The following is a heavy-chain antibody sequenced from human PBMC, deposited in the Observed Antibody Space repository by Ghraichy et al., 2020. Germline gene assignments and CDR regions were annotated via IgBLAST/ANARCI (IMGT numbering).Heavy chain of an antibody. Sequence: ASVKVSCKASGYTFTSYGISWVRQAPGQGLEWMGWISAYNGNTNYAQKLQGRVTMTTDTSTSTAYMELRSLRSDDTAVYYCASKIGYSSGWEVNDAFDIWGQGTMVTVSS. D-gene: IGHD6-19*01. CDR2: ISAYNGNT. J-gene: IGHJ3*02. V-gene: IGHV1-18*01. CDR3: ASKIGYSSGWEVNDAFDI. CDR1: GYTFTSYG.